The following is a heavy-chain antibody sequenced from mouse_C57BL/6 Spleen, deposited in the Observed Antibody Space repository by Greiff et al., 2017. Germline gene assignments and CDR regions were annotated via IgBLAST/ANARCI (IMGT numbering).Heavy chain of an antibody. D-gene: IGHD2-12*01. CDR3: ATLSPCYRDY. CDR2: IDPSDSET. Sequence: VKQRPIQGLEWIGNIDPSDSETHYNQKFKDKATLTVDKSSSTAYMQLSSLTSEDSAVYYCATLSPCYRDYWGQGTSVTVSA. V-gene: IGHV1-52*01. J-gene: IGHJ4*01.